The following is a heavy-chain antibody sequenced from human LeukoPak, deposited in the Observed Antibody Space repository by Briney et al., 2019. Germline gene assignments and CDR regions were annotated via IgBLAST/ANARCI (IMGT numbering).Heavy chain of an antibody. D-gene: IGHD4-23*01. CDR3: AREAAYGGANWFDP. Sequence: GGSLRLSCAASGFTFSSYSMNWVRQAPGKGLEWVSYISSSSTIYYADSVKGRFTISRDNAKNSLYLQMNSLRAEDTAVYYCAREAAYGGANWFDPWGQGTLVTVSS. CDR2: ISSSSTI. CDR1: GFTFSSYS. V-gene: IGHV3-48*04. J-gene: IGHJ5*02.